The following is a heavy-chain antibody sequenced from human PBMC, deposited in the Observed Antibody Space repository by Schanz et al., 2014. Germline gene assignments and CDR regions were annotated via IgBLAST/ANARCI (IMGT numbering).Heavy chain of an antibody. V-gene: IGHV4-31*03. CDR2: ISYSGRT. CDR3: SRGECSSTSCHEVAPPDD. J-gene: IGHJ4*02. D-gene: IGHD2-2*01. CDR1: GASISSGGYY. Sequence: QVQLQESGPGLVKPSQTLSLTCTVSGASISSGGYYWDWIRLLPGKGLEWIGYISYSGRTYYSPSLKSRLTRSVDTSKNQFSLRLNSVTAADTAIYYCSRGECSSTSCHEVAPPDDWGQGTLVTVSS.